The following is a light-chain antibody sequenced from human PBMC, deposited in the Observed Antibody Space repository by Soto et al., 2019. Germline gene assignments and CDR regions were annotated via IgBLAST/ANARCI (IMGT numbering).Light chain of an antibody. CDR1: QDISNS. J-gene: IGKJ4*01. CDR3: QNYISAPLT. Sequence: DIQMTQSPSSLSASVGDRVTITCRASQDISNSLAWYQQKPGKVPKVLIYATSILQSGVPARFSGSGSGTDFTLTISSLQPEDVATYYCQNYISAPLTFGGGTKEEI. CDR2: ATS. V-gene: IGKV1-27*01.